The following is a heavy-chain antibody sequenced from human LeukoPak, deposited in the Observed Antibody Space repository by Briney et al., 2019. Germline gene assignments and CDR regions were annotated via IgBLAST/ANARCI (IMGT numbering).Heavy chain of an antibody. J-gene: IGHJ4*02. Sequence: GGSLRLSCAASGFTFSTYWMSWVRQAPGKGLEWVANIKQDGSEKYYLDSVKGRFTISRDNAKNSLYLQMNSLRAEDTADYFCTREAAAGIDYWGQGTLVTASS. CDR2: IKQDGSEK. D-gene: IGHD6-13*01. CDR1: GFTFSTYW. CDR3: TREAAAGIDY. V-gene: IGHV3-7*01.